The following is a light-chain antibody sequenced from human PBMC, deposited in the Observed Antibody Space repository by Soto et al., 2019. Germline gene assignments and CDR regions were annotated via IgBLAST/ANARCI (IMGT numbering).Light chain of an antibody. CDR2: NAA. Sequence: EIVMTQSPATLSVSPGERATLSCRASQRIDTSLAWYQQRPGQAPRLLLYNAATRATGIPARFSGRGFGAAFIPIIISLQSEDFALYYCQQYYKWSPFTFGPGTKVDI. J-gene: IGKJ3*01. CDR1: QRIDTS. V-gene: IGKV3-15*01. CDR3: QQYYKWSPFT.